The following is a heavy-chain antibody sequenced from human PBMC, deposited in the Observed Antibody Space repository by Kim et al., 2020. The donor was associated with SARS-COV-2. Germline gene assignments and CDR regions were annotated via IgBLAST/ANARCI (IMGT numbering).Heavy chain of an antibody. D-gene: IGHD6-13*01. J-gene: IGHJ4*02. V-gene: IGHV4-4*07. CDR3: ARDGAPSHRAGGSDHVAPFDY. Sequence: SDTLSLTCTVSGGSISSYYWSWIRQPAGKGLEWIGRIYTSGSTNYNPSLKSRVTMSVDTSKNQFSLKLSSVTAADTAVYYRARDGAPSHRAGGSDHVAPFDYWGQGTLVSVSS. CDR2: IYTSGST. CDR1: GGSISSYY.